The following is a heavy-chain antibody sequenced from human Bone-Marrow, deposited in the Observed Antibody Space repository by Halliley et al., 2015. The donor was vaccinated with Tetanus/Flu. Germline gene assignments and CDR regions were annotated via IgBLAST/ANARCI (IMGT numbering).Heavy chain of an antibody. CDR2: ANGDTT. CDR3: AKARSTIWYGEVNRFDP. J-gene: IGHJ5*02. V-gene: IGHV3-23*01. D-gene: IGHD6-13*01. Sequence: ANGDTTYDADSVEGRFTISRDNSKNTLYLQMNSLRAEDTAVYYCAKARSTIWYGEVNRFDPWGQGTLVTVSS.